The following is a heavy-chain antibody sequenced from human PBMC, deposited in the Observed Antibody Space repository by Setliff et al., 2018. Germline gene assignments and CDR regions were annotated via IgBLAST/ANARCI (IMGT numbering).Heavy chain of an antibody. J-gene: IGHJ4*02. CDR1: GGSVTSHY. CDR2: IFYSGDT. D-gene: IGHD3-10*01. Sequence: SETLSLTCAVSGGSVTSHYWSWIRQPPGKGLEWIGFIFYSGDTNSNPSLKSRVTMLVDTSKNQFSLKLNSVTAADTATYYCARDRSYYASGSFTKWFDYWGQGALVTVSS. V-gene: IGHV4-59*02. CDR3: ARDRSYYASGSFTKWFDY.